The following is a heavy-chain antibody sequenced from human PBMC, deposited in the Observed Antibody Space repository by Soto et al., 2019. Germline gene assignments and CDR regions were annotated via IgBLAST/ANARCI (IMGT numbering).Heavy chain of an antibody. J-gene: IGHJ6*02. CDR3: ARDHSSGWYGGLYYYYYGMDV. D-gene: IGHD6-19*01. Sequence: HPGGSLRLSCAASGFTFSSYDMHWVRQATGKGLEWVSAIGTAGDPYYPGSVKGRFTISRENAKNSLYLQMNSPRAGDTAVYYCARDHSSGWYGGLYYYYYGMDVWGQGTTVTVSS. CDR2: IGTAGDP. CDR1: GFTFSSYD. V-gene: IGHV3-13*05.